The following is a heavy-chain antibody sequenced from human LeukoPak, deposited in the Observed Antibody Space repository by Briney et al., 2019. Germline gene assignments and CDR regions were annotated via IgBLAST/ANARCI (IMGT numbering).Heavy chain of an antibody. CDR2: IYHSGST. J-gene: IGHJ6*03. Sequence: PAETLSLTCTVSGYSISSGYYWGWIRQPPGEGLEWIGSIYHSGSTYYNPSLKSRVTISVDTSKNQFSLKLSSLTAADTAVYYCARGSSLVLDKYYYDSSGYATGYMDVWGKGTTVTVSS. D-gene: IGHD3-22*01. CDR3: ARGSSLVLDKYYYDSSGYATGYMDV. V-gene: IGHV4-38-2*02. CDR1: GYSISSGYY.